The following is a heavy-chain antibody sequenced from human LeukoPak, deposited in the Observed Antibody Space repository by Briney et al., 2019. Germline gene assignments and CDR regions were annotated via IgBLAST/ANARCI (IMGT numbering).Heavy chain of an antibody. CDR1: GGSFSGYY. J-gene: IGHJ4*02. D-gene: IGHD3-3*01. Sequence: PSETLSLTCAVYGGSFSGYYWSWIRQPAGKGLEWIGRIYTSGSTNYNPSLKSRVTISVDTSKNQFSLKLSSVTAADTAVYYCARENDFWSGYPMSYWGQGTLVTVSS. CDR2: IYTSGST. CDR3: ARENDFWSGYPMSY. V-gene: IGHV4-4*07.